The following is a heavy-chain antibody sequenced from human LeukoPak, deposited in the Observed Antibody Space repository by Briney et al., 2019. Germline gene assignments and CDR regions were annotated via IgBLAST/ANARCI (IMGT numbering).Heavy chain of an antibody. CDR2: IYYSGST. V-gene: IGHV4-39*07. Sequence: SETLSLTCTVSGGSISSSSYYWGWIRQPPGKGLEWIGSIYYSGSTYYNPSLKSRVTISVDTSKNQFSLKLSSVTAADTAVYYCARGNWNYVVTNYYYYMDVWGKGTTVTVSS. CDR3: ARGNWNYVVTNYYYYMDV. D-gene: IGHD1-7*01. J-gene: IGHJ6*03. CDR1: GGSISSSSYY.